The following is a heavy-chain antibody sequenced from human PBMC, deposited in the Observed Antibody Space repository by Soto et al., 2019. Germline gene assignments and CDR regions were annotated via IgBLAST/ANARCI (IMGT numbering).Heavy chain of an antibody. CDR3: ARDSLGVVVPADARYYYYMDV. CDR2: ISAYNGNT. CDR1: GYTFTSYG. J-gene: IGHJ6*03. D-gene: IGHD2-2*01. Sequence: ASVKVSCKASGYTFTSYGISWVRQAPGQGLEWMGWISAYNGNTNYAQKLQGRVTMTTDTSTSTAYMELRSLRSDDTAVYYCARDSLGVVVPADARYYYYMDVWGKGTTVTVSS. V-gene: IGHV1-18*01.